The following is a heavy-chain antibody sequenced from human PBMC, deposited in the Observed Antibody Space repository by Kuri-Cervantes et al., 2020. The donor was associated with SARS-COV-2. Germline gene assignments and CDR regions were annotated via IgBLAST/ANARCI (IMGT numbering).Heavy chain of an antibody. CDR2: IYYSGST. V-gene: IGHV4-61*08. Sequence: SETLSLTCAVSGGSISSGGYSWSWIRQPPGKGLEWIGYIYYSGSTNYNPSLKSRVTISVDASKNQFSLKLSSVTAADTAVYYCARKYYDILTGYYTEDYWGQGTLVTVSS. D-gene: IGHD3-9*01. J-gene: IGHJ4*02. CDR1: GGSISSGGYS. CDR3: ARKYYDILTGYYTEDY.